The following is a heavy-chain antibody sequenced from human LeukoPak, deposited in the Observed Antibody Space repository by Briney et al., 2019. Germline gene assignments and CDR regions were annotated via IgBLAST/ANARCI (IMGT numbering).Heavy chain of an antibody. J-gene: IGHJ3*02. CDR2: IYYSGST. Sequence: SQTLSLTCTVSGGSISSGGYYWSWIRQHPGKGLEWIGYIYYSGSTDYNPSLKSRFTMSVDTSKNQFSLKLSSVTTADTAVYYCASADYDMAFDIWGQGTMVTVSS. CDR3: ASADYDMAFDI. CDR1: GGSISSGGYY. D-gene: IGHD3-9*01. V-gene: IGHV4-31*03.